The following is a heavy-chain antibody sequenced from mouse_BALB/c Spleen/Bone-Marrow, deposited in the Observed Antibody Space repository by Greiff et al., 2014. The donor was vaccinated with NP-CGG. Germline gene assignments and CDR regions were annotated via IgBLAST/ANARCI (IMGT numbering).Heavy chain of an antibody. D-gene: IGHD1-1*01. Sequence: EVMLVESGGGLVQPGGSLRLSCATSGFTFTDYYMSWVRQPPGKALEWLGFIRNKANGYTTEYSASVKGRLTISRDNSQSILYLQMNTLRAEDSATYYCARDRNYGSSWYFDVWGAGTTVTVSS. CDR3: ARDRNYGSSWYFDV. V-gene: IGHV7-3*02. CDR2: IRNKANGYTT. CDR1: GFTFTDYY. J-gene: IGHJ1*01.